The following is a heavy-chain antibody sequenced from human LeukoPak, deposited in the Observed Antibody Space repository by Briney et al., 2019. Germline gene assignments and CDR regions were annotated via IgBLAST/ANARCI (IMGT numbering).Heavy chain of an antibody. CDR2: FFYTGST. CDR1: GGSISSYY. D-gene: IGHD3-16*01. V-gene: IGHV4-59*01. J-gene: IGHJ3*02. Sequence: ASETLSLTCTVSGGSISSYYWSWIRQPPGKGLEWVGYFFYTGSTNYNPSLKSRVTVSVDTSKNQVSLKLSSVTAADTAVYYCARGFRMLRGTDAFDIWGQGTMVTVSS. CDR3: ARGFRMLRGTDAFDI.